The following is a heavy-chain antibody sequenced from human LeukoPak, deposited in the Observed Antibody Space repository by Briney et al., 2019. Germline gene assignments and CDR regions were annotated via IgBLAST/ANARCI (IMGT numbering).Heavy chain of an antibody. CDR1: GFTFSSYA. Sequence: HPGGSLRLSCAASGFTFSSYAMHWVRQAPGKGLEYVSAISSNGGSTYYANSVKGRFTISRDNSKNTLYLQMGSLRAEDMAVYYCARAISRYYYGSGPPPGSAFDIWGQGTMVTVSS. CDR3: ARAISRYYYGSGPPPGSAFDI. CDR2: ISSNGGST. J-gene: IGHJ3*02. D-gene: IGHD3-10*01. V-gene: IGHV3-64*01.